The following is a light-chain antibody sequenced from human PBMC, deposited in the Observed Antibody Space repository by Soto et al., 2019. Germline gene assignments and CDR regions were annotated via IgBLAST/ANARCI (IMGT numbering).Light chain of an antibody. CDR3: QQYNNWPPWT. J-gene: IGKJ1*01. CDR1: QSVSSN. Sequence: EIVMTQSPATLSMSPGERATISCRASQSVSSNLAWYQQKPGQAPRLLIYGASTRATGIPARFSGSGSGTELTLTISSLQSEDFAVYYCQQYNNWPPWTFGQGTKVDI. CDR2: GAS. V-gene: IGKV3-15*01.